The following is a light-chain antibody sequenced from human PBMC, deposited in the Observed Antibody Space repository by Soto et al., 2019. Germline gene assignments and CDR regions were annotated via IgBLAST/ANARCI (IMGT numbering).Light chain of an antibody. CDR1: QSVSSSY. V-gene: IGKV3-15*01. Sequence: EIVYTQSPCTLTVSPGERATLSCRASQSVSSSYLAWYQQKPGQAPRLLIYGSSTSPTGIPATFSCSGSGTEFTLPNSSPQSERFAIYYWPQDNKWASTVGQRTRLEIK. CDR3: PQDNKWAST. CDR2: GSS. J-gene: IGKJ5*01.